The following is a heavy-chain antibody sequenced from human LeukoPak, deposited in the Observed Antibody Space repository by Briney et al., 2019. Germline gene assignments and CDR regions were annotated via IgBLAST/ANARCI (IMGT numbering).Heavy chain of an antibody. CDR3: ARVDDS. CDR2: INHRGST. Sequence: SETLSLTCAVYGGSFSGYSWSWIRQSPGKGLEWIGEINHRGSTKYNPSLKSRVTMSVDTSKNQFSLKLSSVTAADTAVYYCARVDDSWGQGTLVTVSS. CDR1: GGSFSGYS. J-gene: IGHJ5*01. V-gene: IGHV4-34*01.